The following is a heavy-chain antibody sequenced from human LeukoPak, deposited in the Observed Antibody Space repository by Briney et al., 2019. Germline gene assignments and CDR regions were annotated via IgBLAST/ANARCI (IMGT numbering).Heavy chain of an antibody. V-gene: IGHV4-39*01. CDR2: IYYSGTT. CDR3: ARPLCSGSDCYLDY. J-gene: IGHJ4*02. D-gene: IGHD2-21*02. Sequence: PSETLSLTCTVSGGSIRSSGYYWGWIRQPPGKGLESIGIIYYSGTTYYNPSLKNRITISVDTSKNQFSLRLNSVTAADTAVYHCARPLCSGSDCYLDYWGQGALVTVSS. CDR1: GGSIRSSGYY.